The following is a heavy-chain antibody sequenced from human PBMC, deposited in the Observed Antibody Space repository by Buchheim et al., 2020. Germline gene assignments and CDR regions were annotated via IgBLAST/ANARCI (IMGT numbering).Heavy chain of an antibody. J-gene: IGHJ6*02. CDR2: INPNSGGT. CDR3: ARRGYYDFWSGYYPLYYYYGMDV. CDR1: GYTFTGYY. V-gene: IGHV1-2*02. D-gene: IGHD3-3*01. Sequence: QVQLVQSGAEVKKPGASVKVSCKASGYTFTGYYMHWVRQAPGQGLEWMGWINPNSGGTNYAQKFQGRVTMTRDTSISTAYMELSRLRSDDTAVYYCARRGYYDFWSGYYPLYYYYGMDVWGQGT.